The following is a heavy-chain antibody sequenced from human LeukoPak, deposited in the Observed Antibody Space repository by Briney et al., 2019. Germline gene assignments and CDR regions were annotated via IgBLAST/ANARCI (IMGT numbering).Heavy chain of an antibody. J-gene: IGHJ4*02. CDR3: AKSDYGSGSLRGYFDY. D-gene: IGHD3-10*01. CDR1: GGSVSSGCYY. Sequence: NTSETLSLTCTVSGGSVSSGCYYWSWIRQPPGKELEWIGYIYYSGSTSFNPSLKSRVTISVDTSKNQFSLKLSSVTAADTAVYYCAKSDYGSGSLRGYFDYWGQGTLVTVSS. CDR2: IYYSGST. V-gene: IGHV4-61*01.